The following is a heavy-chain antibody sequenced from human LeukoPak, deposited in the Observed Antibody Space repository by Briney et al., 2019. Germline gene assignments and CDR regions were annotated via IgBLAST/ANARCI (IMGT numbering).Heavy chain of an antibody. Sequence: GESLKISCKGSGYTFTAYWIGWVRQKPGKGLEFMGMIYPGDSDTRYRPSFQGQVTMSADKSINTAYLQWRSLQASDTATYYCARYSSSSFHYWGQGTLVTASS. CDR3: ARYSSSSFHY. J-gene: IGHJ4*02. D-gene: IGHD4-11*01. V-gene: IGHV5-51*01. CDR2: IYPGDSDT. CDR1: GYTFTAYW.